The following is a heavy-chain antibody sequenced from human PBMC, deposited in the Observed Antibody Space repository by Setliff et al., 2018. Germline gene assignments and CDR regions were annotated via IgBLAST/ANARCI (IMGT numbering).Heavy chain of an antibody. CDR1: GYSINNAYY. V-gene: IGHV4-38-2*02. Sequence: PSETLSLTCAVSGYSINNAYYWGWIRQTPGKGLEWIGSIFHTGRSYYNPSLKSRVTMSVDTSQSQFSLKLSPVTAADTAVYYCAKDVGDGYGVDAYASGGFDIWGQGTLVTVSS. D-gene: IGHD5-18*01. CDR3: AKDVGDGYGVDAYASGGFDI. CDR2: IFHTGRS. J-gene: IGHJ3*02.